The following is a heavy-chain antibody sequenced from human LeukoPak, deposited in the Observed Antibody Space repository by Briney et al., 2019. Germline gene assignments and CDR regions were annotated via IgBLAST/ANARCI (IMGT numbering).Heavy chain of an antibody. CDR3: ARSRRKSTVVTDPYYFDY. Sequence: SQTLSLTSPVSAGSISSNYWSWFRQPPGKRLEWIGHIYYSGSTTSNPSLKSRVTISVDTSKTQSSLKLSSVTAADTAVYYCARSRRKSTVVTDPYYFDYWGQGLLVTVTS. CDR1: AGSISSNY. J-gene: IGHJ4*02. V-gene: IGHV4-59*01. D-gene: IGHD2-21*02. CDR2: IYYSGST.